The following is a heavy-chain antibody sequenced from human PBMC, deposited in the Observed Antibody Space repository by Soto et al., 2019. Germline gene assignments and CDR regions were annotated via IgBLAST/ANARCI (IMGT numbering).Heavy chain of an antibody. D-gene: IGHD5-12*01. J-gene: IGHJ4*02. V-gene: IGHV4-61*01. CDR2: IYYSGST. Sequence: SETLSLTCTVSGGSISSSSYYWGWIRQPPGKGLEWIGYIYYSGSTNYNPSLKSRVTISVDTSKNQFSLKLSSVTAADTAVYYCARDRKRRDGYNLPDYWGQGTLVTVSS. CDR3: ARDRKRRDGYNLPDY. CDR1: GGSISSSSYY.